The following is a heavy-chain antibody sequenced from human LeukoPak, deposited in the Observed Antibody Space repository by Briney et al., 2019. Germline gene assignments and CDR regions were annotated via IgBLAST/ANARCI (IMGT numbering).Heavy chain of an antibody. V-gene: IGHV4-59*01. CDR3: ARGSRELYYFDY. CDR2: IYYSGST. J-gene: IGHJ4*02. Sequence: GSLRLSCSASGFTFSSYVMHWVRQAPGKGLEWIGYIYYSGSTKYNPSLKSRVTISVDASKTQFSLKLNSVTAADTAVYYCARGSRELYYFDYWGQGTLVTVPS. D-gene: IGHD1-7*01. CDR1: GFTFSSYV.